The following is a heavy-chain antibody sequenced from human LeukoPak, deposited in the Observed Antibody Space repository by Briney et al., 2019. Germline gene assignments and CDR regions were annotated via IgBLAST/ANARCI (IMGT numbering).Heavy chain of an antibody. Sequence: GGSLRLSCAASGFTFSSNWMHWVRQAPGKGLVWVSRIKSDGSKTSHADSVKGRFTISRDNAKNTLYLQMNSLRAEDTAVYYCARDPHGGSGSDPHDAFDIWGQGTMITVSS. J-gene: IGHJ3*02. D-gene: IGHD1-26*01. CDR1: GFTFSSNW. V-gene: IGHV3-74*01. CDR3: ARDPHGGSGSDPHDAFDI. CDR2: IKSDGSKT.